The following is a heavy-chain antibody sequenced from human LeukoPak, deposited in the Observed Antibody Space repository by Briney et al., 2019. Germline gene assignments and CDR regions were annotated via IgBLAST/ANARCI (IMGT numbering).Heavy chain of an antibody. J-gene: IGHJ4*02. CDR3: ARDGYDSI. Sequence: PGESLRLSCAASGFSFSDYWMSWVRQAPGKGLEWVANIRRDGGEKHYVDSVKGRFTISRDNAKNSLYLQMNSLRAEDTAVYYCARDGYDSIWGQGTRVTVSS. V-gene: IGHV3-7*01. CDR2: IRRDGGEK. CDR1: GFSFSDYW. D-gene: IGHD3-22*01.